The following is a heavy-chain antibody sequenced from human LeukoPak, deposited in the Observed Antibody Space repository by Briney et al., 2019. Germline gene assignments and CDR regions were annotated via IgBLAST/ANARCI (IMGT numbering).Heavy chain of an antibody. D-gene: IGHD3-22*01. CDR1: GFTFSSYA. Sequence: PGGSLRLSCAASGFTFSSYAMHRVRQAPGKGLEWVAVISYDGSNKYYADSVKGRFTISRDNSKNTLYLQMNSLRAEDTAVYYCAGNTYYYDSSGLNWGQGTLVTVSS. J-gene: IGHJ4*02. CDR3: AGNTYYYDSSGLN. CDR2: ISYDGSNK. V-gene: IGHV3-30-3*01.